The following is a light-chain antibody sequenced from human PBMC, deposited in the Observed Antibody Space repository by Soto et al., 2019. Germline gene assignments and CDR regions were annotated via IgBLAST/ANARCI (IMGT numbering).Light chain of an antibody. V-gene: IGLV2-14*01. J-gene: IGLJ3*02. CDR3: SSYTSSSPWV. Sequence: QSALTQPASVSGSPGQSITISCTGTSSDVGGYNYVSWYQQHPGKAPKLMIYEVSNRPSGVSNRFSGSKSGNTASLTISGLQAEDVADYYCSSYTSSSPWVFGGGTKVTVL. CDR2: EVS. CDR1: SSDVGGYNY.